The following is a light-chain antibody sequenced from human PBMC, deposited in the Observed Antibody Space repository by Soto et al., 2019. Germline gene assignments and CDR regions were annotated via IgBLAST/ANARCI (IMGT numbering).Light chain of an antibody. Sequence: QSALTQPASVSGSPGQSITISCSGSSRDVGSYNLVSWYQQHPGKAPKLMIYEDSQRPSGVSYRFSGSKSGNTASLTISGLQAVDEADYYCSSYAGGKSYVFGSGTKLTVL. V-gene: IGLV2-23*01. CDR2: EDS. CDR3: SSYAGGKSYV. CDR1: SRDVGSYNL. J-gene: IGLJ1*01.